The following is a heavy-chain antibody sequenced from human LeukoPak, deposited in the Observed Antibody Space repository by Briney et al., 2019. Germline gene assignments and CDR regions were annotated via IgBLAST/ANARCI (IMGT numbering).Heavy chain of an antibody. V-gene: IGHV3-7*01. D-gene: IGHD3-3*01. CDR2: INQDGSGE. Sequence: GGSLRLSCTASGFPFSTYWLSWVRQAPGKGLEWVANINQDGSGEYYAGSVKGRFTIARDNAKNSLYLQMNSLRAEDTAVYYCARDDDVWSGWGHWGWGTLVTVSS. CDR1: GFPFSTYW. J-gene: IGHJ4*02. CDR3: ARDDDVWSGWGH.